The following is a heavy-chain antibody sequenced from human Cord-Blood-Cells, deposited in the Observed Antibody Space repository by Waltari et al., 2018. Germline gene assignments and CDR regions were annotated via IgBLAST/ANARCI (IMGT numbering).Heavy chain of an antibody. CDR2: INPNSGGT. V-gene: IGHV1-2*04. J-gene: IGHJ5*02. CDR1: GYTFTGYY. CDR3: ARDGGSRDMVQGVNWFDP. Sequence: QVQLVQSGAEVKKPGASVKVSCKASGYTFTGYYMHWVRQAPGQGLGWRGWINPNSGGTNYAQKFQGWVTMTRDTSISTAYMELSRLRSDDTAVYYCARDGGSRDMVQGVNWFDPWGQGTLVTVSS. D-gene: IGHD3-10*01.